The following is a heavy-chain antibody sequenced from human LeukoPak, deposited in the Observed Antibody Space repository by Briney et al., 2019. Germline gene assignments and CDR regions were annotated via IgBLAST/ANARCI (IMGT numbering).Heavy chain of an antibody. D-gene: IGHD3-9*01. V-gene: IGHV3-30-3*01. Sequence: GRSLRLSCAASGFTFSSYAMHWVRQAPGKGLEWVAVISYDGSNKYYADSVKGRFTISRDNSKNTLYLQMNSLRAEDTAVYYCARAPSLVLRYFDWSGPGMDVWGQGTTVTVSS. J-gene: IGHJ6*02. CDR3: ARAPSLVLRYFDWSGPGMDV. CDR1: GFTFSSYA. CDR2: ISYDGSNK.